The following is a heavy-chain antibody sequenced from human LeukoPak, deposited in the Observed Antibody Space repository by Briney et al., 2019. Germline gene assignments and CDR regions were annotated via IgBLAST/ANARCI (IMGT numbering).Heavy chain of an antibody. D-gene: IGHD2-15*01. CDR2: IYTSGST. CDR3: AILHRVVPAYYFDY. CDR1: GGSISSYY. V-gene: IGHV4-4*07. J-gene: IGHJ4*02. Sequence: SETLSLTCTVSGGSISSYYWSWIRQPAGKGLEWIGRIYTSGSTNYNPSLRSRVTMSVDTSKNQFSLKLSSVTAADTAVYYCAILHRVVPAYYFDYWGQGTLVTVSS.